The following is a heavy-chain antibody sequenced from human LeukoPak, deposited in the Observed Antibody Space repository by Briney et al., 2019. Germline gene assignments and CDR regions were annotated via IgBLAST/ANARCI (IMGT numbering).Heavy chain of an antibody. V-gene: IGHV3-21*01. CDR2: ISSSSSYI. J-gene: IGHJ4*02. Sequence: GGSLRLSCAASGFTFSSYSMNWVRQAPGKGLEWGSSISSSSSYIYYADSVKGRFTISRDNAKNSLYLQMNSLRAEDTAVYYCARDPKQLVDDFDYRGQGTLVTVSS. D-gene: IGHD6-6*01. CDR3: ARDPKQLVDDFDY. CDR1: GFTFSSYS.